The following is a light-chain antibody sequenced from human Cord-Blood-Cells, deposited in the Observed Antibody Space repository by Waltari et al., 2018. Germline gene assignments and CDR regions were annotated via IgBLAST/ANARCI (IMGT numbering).Light chain of an antibody. J-gene: IGKJ2*01. CDR2: DAS. Sequence: EIVLTQSPATLSLSPGERATLSCRASQSVSSYLAWYQQTPGQAPRLLIYDASNRATGIPARVSGSGSGTGCTLAISSLEPEDFAVYYCQQRSNWPLRYTFGQGTKLEIK. CDR3: QQRSNWPLRYT. CDR1: QSVSSY. V-gene: IGKV3-11*01.